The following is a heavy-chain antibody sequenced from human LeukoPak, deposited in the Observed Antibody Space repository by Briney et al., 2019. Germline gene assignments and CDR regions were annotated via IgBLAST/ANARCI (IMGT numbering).Heavy chain of an antibody. CDR3: ARAYGSGSVFDY. CDR2: INHSGST. CDR1: GGSFSGYY. Sequence: PSETLSLTCAVYGGSFSGYYWSWIRQPPGKGLEWIGEINHSGSTNYNPSLKSRVTMSVDTSKNQFSLKLSSVTAADTAVYYCARAYGSGSVFDYWGQGTLVTVSS. V-gene: IGHV4-34*01. D-gene: IGHD3-10*01. J-gene: IGHJ4*02.